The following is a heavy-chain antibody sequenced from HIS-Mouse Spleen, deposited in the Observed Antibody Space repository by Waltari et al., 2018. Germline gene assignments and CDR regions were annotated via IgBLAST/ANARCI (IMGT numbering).Heavy chain of an antibody. J-gene: IGHJ4*02. CDR2: ISWNSGSI. V-gene: IGHV3-9*01. CDR3: AKDGRSLNY. CDR1: GFTFDDYA. Sequence: EVQLGESGGGLVQPGRSLRLSCAASGFTFDDYAMHWVRQAPGKGLEWVSGISWNSGSIGYADSVKGRFTISRDNAKNSLYLQMNSLRAEDTALYYCAKDGRSLNYWGQGTLVTVSS.